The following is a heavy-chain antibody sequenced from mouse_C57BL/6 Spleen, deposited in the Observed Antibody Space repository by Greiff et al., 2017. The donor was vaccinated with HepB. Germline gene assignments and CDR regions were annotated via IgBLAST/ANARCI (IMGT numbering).Heavy chain of an antibody. Sequence: EVQLQESGPGLVKPSQSLSLTCSVPGYSITSGYYWNWIRQFPGNKLEWMGYISYDGSNNYNPSLKNRISITRDTSKNQFFLKLNSVTTEDTATYYCARGVPLSYYYGSSYYFDYWGQGTTLTVSS. J-gene: IGHJ2*01. CDR3: ARGVPLSYYYGSSYYFDY. V-gene: IGHV3-6*01. D-gene: IGHD1-1*01. CDR2: ISYDGSN. CDR1: GYSITSGYY.